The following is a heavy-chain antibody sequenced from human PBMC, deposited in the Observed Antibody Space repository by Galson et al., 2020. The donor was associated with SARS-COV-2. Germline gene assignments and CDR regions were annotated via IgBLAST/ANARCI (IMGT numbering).Heavy chain of an antibody. CDR2: IRYDASDS. CDR3: AKDVVRVGSTHFDH. J-gene: IGHJ4*02. Sequence: GGSLRLSCASSGITFSSYGMHWVRQAPGKGLKWVAFIRYDASDSYYANSVKGRFTISRDNSKNTLYLQMNSLRTEDTAVYYCAKDVVRVGSTHFDHWGQGTLVTVSS. CDR1: GITFSSYG. V-gene: IGHV3-30*02. D-gene: IGHD1-26*01.